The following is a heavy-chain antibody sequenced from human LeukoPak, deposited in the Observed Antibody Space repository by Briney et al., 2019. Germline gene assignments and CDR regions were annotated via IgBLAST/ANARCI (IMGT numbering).Heavy chain of an antibody. CDR1: GFSLSTSGTC. D-gene: IGHD6-19*01. CDR3: ARIPKYSSGWYYYDY. J-gene: IGHJ4*02. CDR2: IDWDDDK. Sequence: SGPTLVNPTQTLTLTCTFSGFSLSTSGTCVSWIRQPPGKALEWLALIDWDDDKYYSTSLKTRLTISKDTSKNQVVLTMTNMDPVDTATYYCARIPKYSSGWYYYDYWGQGTLVTVSS. V-gene: IGHV2-70*01.